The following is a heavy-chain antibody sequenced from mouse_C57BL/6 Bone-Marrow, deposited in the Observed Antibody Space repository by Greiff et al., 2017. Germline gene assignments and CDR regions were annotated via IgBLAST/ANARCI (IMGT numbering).Heavy chain of an antibody. Sequence: VQLMESGAELARPGASVKLSCKASGYTFTSYGISWVKQRTGQGLEWIGEIYPRSGNTYYNEKFKGKATLTADKSSSTAYMELRSLTSEDSAVYFCATHYPGLVAYWGQGTLVTVSA. CDR3: ATHYPGLVAY. V-gene: IGHV1-81*01. CDR2: IYPRSGNT. CDR1: GYTFTSYG. D-gene: IGHD5-5*01. J-gene: IGHJ3*01.